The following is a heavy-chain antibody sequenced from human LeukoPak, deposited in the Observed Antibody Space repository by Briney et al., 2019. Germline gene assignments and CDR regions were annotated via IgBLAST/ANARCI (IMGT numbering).Heavy chain of an antibody. Sequence: PSETLSLTCTVSGGSISTYSWSWIRQPPGKGLEWIGYIYYSGSTNYNPSLKSRVTISVDTSKNQFSLKLNSVTAADTAVYFCARYYGSGRDSDHWGQGTLVTVSS. CDR2: IYYSGST. CDR3: ARYYGSGRDSDH. J-gene: IGHJ5*02. CDR1: GGSISTYS. D-gene: IGHD3-10*01. V-gene: IGHV4-59*08.